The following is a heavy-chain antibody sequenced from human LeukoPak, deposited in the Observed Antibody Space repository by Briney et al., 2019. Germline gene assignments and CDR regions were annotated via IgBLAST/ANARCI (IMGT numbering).Heavy chain of an antibody. V-gene: IGHV3-7*01. CDR1: GFTFSSYW. D-gene: IGHD3-22*01. CDR2: IKQDGSEK. Sequence: PGGSLRLSCAASGFTFSSYWMSWVRQAPGKGLEWVANIKQDGSEKYYVDSVKGRFTISRDNAKNSLYLQMNSLRAEDTAVYYCARVYYDSSGYVSWDYWGQGTLVTVSS. CDR3: ARVYYDSSGYVSWDY. J-gene: IGHJ4*02.